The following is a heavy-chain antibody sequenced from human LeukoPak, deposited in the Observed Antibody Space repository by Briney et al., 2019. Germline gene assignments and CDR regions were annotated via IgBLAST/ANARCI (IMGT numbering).Heavy chain of an antibody. CDR2: SSDYNGNT. D-gene: IGHD3-16*01. CDR3: ARGLWDDRPKYNWFDP. J-gene: IGHJ5*02. Sequence: ASVRVSCKAAGYTLTNYGINWVRQAPGHGVEWMGWSSDYNGNTNYAQKLQGRVTMTTDTSTSTAYMELRSLRSDDTAVYYCARGLWDDRPKYNWFDPWGQGTLVTVSS. V-gene: IGHV1-18*01. CDR1: GYTLTNYG.